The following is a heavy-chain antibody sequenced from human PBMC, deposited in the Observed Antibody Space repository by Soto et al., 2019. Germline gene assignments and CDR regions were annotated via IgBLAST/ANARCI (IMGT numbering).Heavy chain of an antibody. D-gene: IGHD3-3*01. CDR3: ATGLRFLEWLWALDGMDV. J-gene: IGHJ6*02. CDR2: IIPIFGTA. V-gene: IGHV1-69*13. Sequence: SVKVSCKASGGTFSSYAISWVRRAPGQGLEWMGGIIPIFGTANYAQKFQGRVTITADESTSTAYMELSSLRSEDTAVYYCATGLRFLEWLWALDGMDVWGQGTTVTVSS. CDR1: GGTFSSYA.